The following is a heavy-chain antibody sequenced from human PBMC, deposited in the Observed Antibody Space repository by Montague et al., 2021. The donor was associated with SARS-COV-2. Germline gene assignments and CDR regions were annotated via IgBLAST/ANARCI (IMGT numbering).Heavy chain of an antibody. D-gene: IGHD6-13*01. V-gene: IGHV3-43*02. CDR3: AKDASERYSSSWTGNYYYYYDMDV. CDR1: GFTFDDFA. Sequence: SLRLSCAASGFTFDDFAMHWVRQAPGKGLEWVSLISRDGGSTYYADSVKGRFTISRDNSKNSLYLQMNCLRTEDTALYYCAKDASERYSSSWTGNYYYYYDMDVWGKGTTVTVSS. CDR2: ISRDGGST. J-gene: IGHJ6*04.